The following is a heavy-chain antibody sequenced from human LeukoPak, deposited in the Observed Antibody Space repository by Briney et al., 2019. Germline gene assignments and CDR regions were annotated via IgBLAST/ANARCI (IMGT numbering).Heavy chain of an antibody. CDR3: ARRVAVTGIYCFDL. CDR1: GGSISAYY. J-gene: IGHJ4*02. D-gene: IGHD6-19*01. CDR2: VYYSGAT. Sequence: SETLSLTCTVSGGSISAYYWSWIRQPPGEGLEWIGYVYYSGATNYNPSLKSRVTISLETSKNQFSLRLSSVTAADTAVYYCARRVAVTGIYCFDLWGQGIPVTVSS. V-gene: IGHV4-59*08.